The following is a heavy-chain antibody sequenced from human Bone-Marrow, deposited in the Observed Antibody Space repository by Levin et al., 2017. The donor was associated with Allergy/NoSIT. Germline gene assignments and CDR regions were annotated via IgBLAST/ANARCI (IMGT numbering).Heavy chain of an antibody. Sequence: LSLTCAASGFTFSSSWMQWVRQAPGKGLVWVSHVKSDGSITNYADSVKGRFTISRDNAKNTLYLQMNSLRAEDTAVYFCVRSTYRSIWFDLWGQGTLVTVSS. CDR3: VRSTYRSIWFDL. CDR1: GFTFSSSW. D-gene: IGHD6-19*01. CDR2: VKSDGSIT. V-gene: IGHV3-74*01. J-gene: IGHJ5*02.